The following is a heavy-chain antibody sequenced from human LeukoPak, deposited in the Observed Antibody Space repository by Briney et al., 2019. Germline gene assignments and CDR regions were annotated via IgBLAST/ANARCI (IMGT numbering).Heavy chain of an antibody. J-gene: IGHJ5*02. D-gene: IGHD3-22*01. Sequence: GGSLRLSCAASGFTFSDYYMSWIRQAPGKGLEWVSYISSSGSTTYYADSVKGRFTISRHNSKNTLYLQMNSLRAEDTAVYYCARSSTDNYYDSSGYWFDPWGQGTLVTVSS. CDR3: ARSSTDNYYDSSGYWFDP. CDR1: GFTFSDYY. V-gene: IGHV3-11*01. CDR2: ISSSGSTT.